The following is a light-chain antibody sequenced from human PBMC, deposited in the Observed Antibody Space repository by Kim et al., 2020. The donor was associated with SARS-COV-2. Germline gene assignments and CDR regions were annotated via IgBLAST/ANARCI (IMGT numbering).Light chain of an antibody. J-gene: IGKJ4*01. Sequence: EIVMTQSPATLSVSPGERATLSCRASQSVSSNLAWYQQKPGQAPRLLIYGASTRATGIPAGFSGSGSGTEFTLIISSLQSEDFAVYFCQQYNNWPLTFGGGTKLEIK. CDR3: QQYNNWPLT. V-gene: IGKV3-15*01. CDR1: QSVSSN. CDR2: GAS.